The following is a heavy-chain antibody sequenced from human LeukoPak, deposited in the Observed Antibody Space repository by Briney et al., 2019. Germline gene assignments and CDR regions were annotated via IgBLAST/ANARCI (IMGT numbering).Heavy chain of an antibody. Sequence: SETLSLTCAVYGGSFSGYYWSWIRQPPGKGLEWIGEINHSGSTNYNPSLKSRVTISVDTSKDQFSLKLSSVTAADTAVYYCARAGIVVAPAARPNNWFDPWGQGTLVTVSS. D-gene: IGHD2-2*01. CDR3: ARAGIVVAPAARPNNWFDP. CDR1: GGSFSGYY. CDR2: INHSGST. V-gene: IGHV4-34*01. J-gene: IGHJ5*02.